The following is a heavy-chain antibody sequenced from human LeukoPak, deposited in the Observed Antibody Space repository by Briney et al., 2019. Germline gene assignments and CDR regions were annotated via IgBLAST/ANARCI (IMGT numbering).Heavy chain of an antibody. D-gene: IGHD1-14*01. J-gene: IGHJ6*03. CDR3: AKDPHLWNHVEYYMDV. V-gene: IGHV3-33*06. CDR1: GFTFSSYG. Sequence: GGSLRLSCAASGFTFSSYGMHWVRQAPGKGLEWVAVIWYDGSNKYYADSVKGRFTISRDNSKNTLYLQMNNLRAEDTAVYYCAKDPHLWNHVEYYMDVWGKGTTVTVSS. CDR2: IWYDGSNK.